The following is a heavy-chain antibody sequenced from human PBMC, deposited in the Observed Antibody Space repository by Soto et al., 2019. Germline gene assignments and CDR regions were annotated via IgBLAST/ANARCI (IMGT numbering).Heavy chain of an antibody. CDR1: GGSISSGYYY. V-gene: IGHV4-30-4*01. Sequence: PSETLSLTCSVSGGSISSGYYYWIWIRQPPGKGLEWIGNIYYSGNTYYNPSLKIRLIISIDTSKNQFSLKVVSVTAADTAVYYCASSSLYDMDVWGQGTTVTVSS. J-gene: IGHJ6*02. CDR2: IYYSGNT. CDR3: ASSSLYDMDV.